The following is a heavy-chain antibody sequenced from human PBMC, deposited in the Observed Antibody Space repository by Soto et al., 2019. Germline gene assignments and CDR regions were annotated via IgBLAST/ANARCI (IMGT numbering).Heavy chain of an antibody. Sequence: PGWSLRLSCASSVFTFSSYGMHWVRQAPGKGLEWVAVISYDGSNKYYADSVKGRFTISRDNSKNTLYLQMNSLRAEDTAVYYCAKDPGGTNDWYYGMDVWGQGTTVTVSS. D-gene: IGHD1-1*01. V-gene: IGHV3-30*18. J-gene: IGHJ6*02. CDR3: AKDPGGTNDWYYGMDV. CDR1: VFTFSSYG. CDR2: ISYDGSNK.